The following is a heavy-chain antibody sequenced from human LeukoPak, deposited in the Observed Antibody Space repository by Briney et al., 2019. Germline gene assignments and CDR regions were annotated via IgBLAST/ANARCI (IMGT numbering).Heavy chain of an antibody. CDR2: INHSGST. V-gene: IGHV4-34*01. D-gene: IGHD6-19*01. CDR1: GGSFSGYY. J-gene: IGHJ4*01. Sequence: SETLCLTCAVYGGSFSGYYWSWIRQPPGKGLEWIGEINHSGSTNYNPSLKSRVTISVDTSKNQFSLKLSSVTAADTAVYYCAREGAPGLVAVPGTEAETFDYWGQGSLVTVSS. CDR3: AREGAPGLVAVPGTEAETFDY.